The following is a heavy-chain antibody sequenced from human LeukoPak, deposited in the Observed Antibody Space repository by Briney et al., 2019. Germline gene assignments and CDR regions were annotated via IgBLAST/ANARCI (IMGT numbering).Heavy chain of an antibody. CDR1: GFTFSSYW. CDR2: IKQDGSEK. CDR3: TRAITIGGITIPFDL. D-gene: IGHD3-3*01. V-gene: IGHV3-7*01. J-gene: IGHJ2*01. Sequence: GGSLRLSCAASGFTFSSYWMSWVRQAPGKGLEWVANIKQDGSEKYYVDSVKGRFTISRDNAKNSLYLQMDGLRAEDTAVYYCTRAITIGGITIPFDLWGRGTQVTVSS.